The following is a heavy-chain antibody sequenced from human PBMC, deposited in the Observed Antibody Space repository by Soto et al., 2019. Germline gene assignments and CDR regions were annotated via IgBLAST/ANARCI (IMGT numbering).Heavy chain of an antibody. CDR1: GFTFSSYA. CDR2: ISYDGSNK. CDR3: ARVAVEMATIHVFDY. V-gene: IGHV3-30-3*01. J-gene: IGHJ4*02. Sequence: QVQLVESGGGVVQPGRSLRLSCAASGFTFSSYAMHWVRQAPGKGLEWVAVISYDGSNKYYADSVKGRFTISRDNSKNTLYLQMNSLRAADTAVYYWARVAVEMATIHVFDYWGQGTLVTVSS. D-gene: IGHD5-12*01.